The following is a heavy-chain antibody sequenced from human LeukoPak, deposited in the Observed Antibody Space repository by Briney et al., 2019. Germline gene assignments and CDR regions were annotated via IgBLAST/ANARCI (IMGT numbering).Heavy chain of an antibody. CDR1: GFTFSSYA. D-gene: IGHD2-2*02. CDR3: AKGTYCSSTSCYSFNYFDY. Sequence: LTGGSLRLSCAASGFTFSSYAMSWVRQAPGKGLEWVSAISGSGGSTYYADSVKGRFTISRDNSKNTLYLQMNSLRAEDTAVYYCAKGTYCSSTSCYSFNYFDYWGQGTLVTVSS. V-gene: IGHV3-23*01. J-gene: IGHJ4*02. CDR2: ISGSGGST.